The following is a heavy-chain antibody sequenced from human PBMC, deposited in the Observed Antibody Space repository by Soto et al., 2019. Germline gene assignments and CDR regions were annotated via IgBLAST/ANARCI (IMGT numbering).Heavy chain of an antibody. CDR2: ISSSSSYI. CDR1: VFTFSSYS. Sequence: EVQLVESGGGLVKPGGSLRLSCAASVFTFSSYSMNWVRQAPGKWLEWVSSISSSSSYIYYADSVKGRFTISRDNAKNSLDLQMNRLRAEDTAVYYCARDVGYCSSTSCSRFDYWGQGTLGTVSS. CDR3: ARDVGYCSSTSCSRFDY. D-gene: IGHD2-2*01. V-gene: IGHV3-21*01. J-gene: IGHJ4*02.